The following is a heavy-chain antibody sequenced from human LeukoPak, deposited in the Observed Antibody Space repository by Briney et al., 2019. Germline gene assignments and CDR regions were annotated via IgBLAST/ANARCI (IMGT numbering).Heavy chain of an antibody. Sequence: SETLSLTCAVSGGSFSGYYWYWIRQPPGKGLEWIGEINHGESTNYNPSLKSRATLSVDTSKNQFSLKLTSVTAADTAVYYCARGRTYYYDTSGYYPSIYYGMDVWGQGTTAIVSS. V-gene: IGHV4-34*01. CDR1: GGSFSGYY. D-gene: IGHD3-22*01. J-gene: IGHJ6*02. CDR3: ARGRTYYYDTSGYYPSIYYGMDV. CDR2: INHGEST.